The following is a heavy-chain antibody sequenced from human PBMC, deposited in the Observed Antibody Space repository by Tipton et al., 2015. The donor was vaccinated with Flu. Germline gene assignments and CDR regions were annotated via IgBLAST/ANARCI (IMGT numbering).Heavy chain of an antibody. J-gene: IGHJ6*02. CDR3: ASPRIAGPLSYYYGMDV. V-gene: IGHV3-11*01. CDR2: ISSSGSTI. CDR1: GFTFSDYY. D-gene: IGHD1-26*01. Sequence: SLRLSCAASGFTFSDYYMSWIRQAPGKGLEWVSYISSSGSTIYYADSVKGRFTISRDNAKNSLYLQMNSLRAEDTAVYYCASPRIAGPLSYYYGMDVWGQGTTVTVSS.